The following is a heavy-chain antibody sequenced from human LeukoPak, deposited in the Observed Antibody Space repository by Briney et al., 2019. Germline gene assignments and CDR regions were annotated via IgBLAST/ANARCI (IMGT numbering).Heavy chain of an antibody. Sequence: PSETLSLTCTVSGGSISSSSYYWGWIRQPPGKGLEWIGSIYYSGSTYYNPSLKSRVTISVDTSKNQFSLKLSSVTAADTAVYYCARRHTAMVNAFDIWGQGTMVTVSS. D-gene: IGHD5-18*01. CDR3: ARRHTAMVNAFDI. CDR1: GGSISSSSYY. CDR2: IYYSGST. V-gene: IGHV4-39*07. J-gene: IGHJ3*02.